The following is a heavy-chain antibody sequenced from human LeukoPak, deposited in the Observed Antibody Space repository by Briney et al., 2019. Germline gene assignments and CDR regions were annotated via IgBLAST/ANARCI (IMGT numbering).Heavy chain of an antibody. Sequence: GGSLRLSCAASGFTFSSYGMSWVRQAPGKGLEWVSAISGSGGSTYYADSVKGRFTISRDNSKNTLYLQMNSLRAEDTALYYCAKGRATGPWNYYYYMDVWGKGTTVTVSS. CDR3: AKGRATGPWNYYYYMDV. J-gene: IGHJ6*03. CDR2: ISGSGGST. D-gene: IGHD1-26*01. CDR1: GFTFSSYG. V-gene: IGHV3-23*01.